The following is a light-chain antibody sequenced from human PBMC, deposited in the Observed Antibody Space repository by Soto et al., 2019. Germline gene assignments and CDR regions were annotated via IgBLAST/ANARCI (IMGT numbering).Light chain of an antibody. CDR1: RSVKTN. V-gene: IGKV3-20*01. Sequence: EIVMTQSPATLSVSPGERATLSCRASRSVKTNLAWYQQNPGQAPRLLIYGASSRATGIPDRFSGGGSGTDFTLTISRLEPEDFAVYYCQQFSSYPLTFGGGTKVDIK. CDR2: GAS. CDR3: QQFSSYPLT. J-gene: IGKJ4*01.